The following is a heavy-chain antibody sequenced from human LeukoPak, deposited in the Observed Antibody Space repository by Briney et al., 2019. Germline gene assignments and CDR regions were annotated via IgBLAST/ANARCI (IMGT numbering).Heavy chain of an antibody. CDR2: IKQDGSEK. J-gene: IGHJ4*02. V-gene: IGHV3-7*01. CDR3: ARVPVAYYYDSSGYYTAPFDY. Sequence: GGSLRLSCAASGFTFSSYWMSWVRQAPGKGLEWVANIKQDGSEKYYVDSVKGRFTISRDNAKNSLYLQMNSLRAEDTVVYYCARVPVAYYYDSSGYYTAPFDYWGQGTLVTVSS. D-gene: IGHD3-22*01. CDR1: GFTFSSYW.